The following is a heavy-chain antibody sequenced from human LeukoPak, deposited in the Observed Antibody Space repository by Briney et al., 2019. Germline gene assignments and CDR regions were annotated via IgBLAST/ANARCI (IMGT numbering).Heavy chain of an antibody. Sequence: KPGGSLRLFCAASGFTFSDYYMSWIRQAPGKGLEWVSYISSSGSTIYYADSVKGRFTISRDNAKNSLYLQMNSLRAADTAVYYCARLPIRITIFGVVFISGMDVWGQGTTVTVSS. D-gene: IGHD3-3*01. J-gene: IGHJ6*02. CDR2: ISSSGSTI. V-gene: IGHV3-11*01. CDR3: ARLPIRITIFGVVFISGMDV. CDR1: GFTFSDYY.